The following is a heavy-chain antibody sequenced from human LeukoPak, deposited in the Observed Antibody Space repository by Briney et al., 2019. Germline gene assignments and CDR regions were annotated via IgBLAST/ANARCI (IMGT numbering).Heavy chain of an antibody. CDR2: IYYGGST. CDR3: ARGGSSSTWPPAHSFDI. V-gene: IGHV4-59*01. J-gene: IGHJ3*02. CDR1: GGSISSYY. D-gene: IGHD6-13*01. Sequence: PSETLSLTCTVSGGSISSYYWSWIRQPPGKGLEWIGYIYYGGSTNCNPSLKSRVTISVDTSKNQYSLKLSSVTAADTAVYYCARGGSSSTWPPAHSFDIWGLGTMVTVSS.